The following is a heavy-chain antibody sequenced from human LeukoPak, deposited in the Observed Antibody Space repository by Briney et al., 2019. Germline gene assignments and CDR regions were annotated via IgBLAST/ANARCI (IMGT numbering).Heavy chain of an antibody. Sequence: PGGSLRLSCAASGFTFSTYSMHWVRQAPGKGLEWVAAIRYDGSKKYYADSVKGRFTNYRDNSKNKLCLEVNKLTADDTAVYYCVSGIRLLDRYYFDYWGQGTMVTVCS. CDR1: GFTFSTYS. CDR2: IRYDGSKK. J-gene: IGHJ4*02. CDR3: VSGIRLLDRYYFDY. V-gene: IGHV3-33*01. D-gene: IGHD1-1*01.